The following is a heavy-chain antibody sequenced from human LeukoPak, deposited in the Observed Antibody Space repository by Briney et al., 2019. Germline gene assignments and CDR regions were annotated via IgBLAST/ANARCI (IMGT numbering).Heavy chain of an antibody. CDR3: ARVSPIYQLFFWFDP. D-gene: IGHD2-2*01. Sequence: ASVRVSCKASGYTFTDYYVHWVRQAPGQGLEWMGWINANNGDTNHAQKFQGRVTMTRDTSISTAYMDLTRLRSDDTAVHYCARVSPIYQLFFWFDPWGQGTLVTVSS. CDR2: INANNGDT. CDR1: GYTFTDYY. V-gene: IGHV1-2*02. J-gene: IGHJ5*02.